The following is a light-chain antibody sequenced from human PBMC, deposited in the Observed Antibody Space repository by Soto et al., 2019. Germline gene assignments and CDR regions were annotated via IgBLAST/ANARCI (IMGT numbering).Light chain of an antibody. CDR1: DDIRND. CDR2: AAV. V-gene: IGKV1-6*01. Sequence: IQMSQPPSTRAASVGAGVTITGLSSDDIRNDLAWYQQKPGKAPNLLIFAAVNLQSGVPSRFRGGGSGTHFTLTISSLQPEDFATYYCLQHYNLSWTFGQGTKVDI. J-gene: IGKJ1*01. CDR3: LQHYNLSWT.